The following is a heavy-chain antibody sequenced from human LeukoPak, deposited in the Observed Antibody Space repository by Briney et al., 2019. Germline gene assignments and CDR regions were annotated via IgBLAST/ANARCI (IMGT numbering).Heavy chain of an antibody. V-gene: IGHV3-64*01. CDR2: ISSNGGST. CDR3: ARATPGRRYYYYYYMDV. CDR1: GFTFSSYA. Sequence: PGGSLRLSCAASGFTFSSYAMHWVRQAPGKGLEYVSAISSNGGSTYYANSVKGRFTISRDNSKNTLYLQMGSLRAEDMAVYYCARATPGRRYYYYYYMDVWGKGTTVTVSS. J-gene: IGHJ6*03.